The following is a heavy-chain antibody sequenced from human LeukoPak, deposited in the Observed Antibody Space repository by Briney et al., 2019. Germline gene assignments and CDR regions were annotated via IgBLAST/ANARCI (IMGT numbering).Heavy chain of an antibody. D-gene: IGHD4-23*01. CDR2: INPSSGGT. J-gene: IGHJ4*02. CDR3: ARVLTPTVVTSNFDY. CDR1: GYTFAGYH. V-gene: IGHV1-2*02. Sequence: GASVKVSCKASGYTFAGYHMYWVRQAPGQGLEWMGWINPSSGGTRYAQKYQGRVTMNRDTSISTAYMELSRLTSDDTAMYYCARVLTPTVVTSNFDYWGQGTLVTVSS.